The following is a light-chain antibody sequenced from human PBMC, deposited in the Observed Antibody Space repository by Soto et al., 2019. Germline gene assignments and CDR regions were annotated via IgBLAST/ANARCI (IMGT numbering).Light chain of an antibody. J-gene: IGLJ1*01. V-gene: IGLV2-23*01. CDR1: SSDVGTFNL. Sequence: QSALTQPASVSGFLGQSITMSCTGSSSDVGTFNLVSWFQQHPGKAPKLLIFEGTKRPSGVSDRFSGSKSGNTASLTISGLQSEDEADYHGCSYAGPRNSGVFVTGTTLPVL. CDR2: EGT. CDR3: CSYAGPRNSGV.